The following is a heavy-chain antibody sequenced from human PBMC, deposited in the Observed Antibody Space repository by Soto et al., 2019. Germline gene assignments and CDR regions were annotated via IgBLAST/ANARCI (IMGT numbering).Heavy chain of an antibody. V-gene: IGHV4-39*07. CDR2: IYYSGST. D-gene: IGHD3-3*01. Sequence: SETLSLTCTVSGGSISSSSYYWGWIRQPPGKGLEWIGSIYYSGSTYYNPSLKSRVTISVDTSKNQFSLKLSSVTAADTAVYYCARAPIFGVVNWFDPWGQGTLVTVSS. CDR1: GGSISSSSYY. CDR3: ARAPIFGVVNWFDP. J-gene: IGHJ5*02.